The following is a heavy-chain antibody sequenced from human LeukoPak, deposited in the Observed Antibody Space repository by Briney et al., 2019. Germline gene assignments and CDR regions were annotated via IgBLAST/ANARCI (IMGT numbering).Heavy chain of an antibody. CDR3: ARGYSSGWSIFDY. V-gene: IGHV3-23*01. D-gene: IGHD6-19*01. Sequence: GGSLRLSCAASGFSFSTYAMTWVRQAPGQGLEWVSTIGGSGDSTYYVDSVQGRFTISRDNSKNTLYLHMDSLRDEDTAVYYCARGYSSGWSIFDYWGQGTLVTVSS. CDR1: GFSFSTYA. J-gene: IGHJ4*02. CDR2: IGGSGDST.